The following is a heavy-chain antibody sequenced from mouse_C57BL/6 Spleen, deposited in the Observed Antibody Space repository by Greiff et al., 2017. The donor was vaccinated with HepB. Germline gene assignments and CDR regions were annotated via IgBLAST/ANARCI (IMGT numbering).Heavy chain of an antibody. V-gene: IGHV1-69*01. CDR3: ARGNDYEEVDY. CDR2: IDPSDSYT. D-gene: IGHD2-4*01. CDR1: GYTFTSYW. J-gene: IGHJ4*01. Sequence: QVQLQQPGAELVMPGASVKLSCKASGYTFTSYWMHWVKQRPGQGLEWIGEIDPSDSYTNYNQKFKGKSTLTVDKSSSTAYMQLSSLTSEDSAVYYCARGNDYEEVDYWGQGTSVTVSS.